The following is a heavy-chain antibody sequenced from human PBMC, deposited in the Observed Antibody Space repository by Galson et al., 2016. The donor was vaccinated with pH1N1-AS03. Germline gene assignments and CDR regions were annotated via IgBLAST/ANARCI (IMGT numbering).Heavy chain of an antibody. CDR2: IYTGGDT. J-gene: IGHJ4*02. CDR3: ARVDSSTYSDGWVPFDY. Sequence: SLRLSCAVSGLSVAKNYMSWVRQAPGKGLEWVSSIYTGGDTVYTDSVRGRFTISRDDSKNTLYLQMNSLRAADTAMYYCARVDSSTYSDGWVPFDYWGQGTLVTVSS. D-gene: IGHD5-24*01. V-gene: IGHV3-53*01. CDR1: GLSVAKNY.